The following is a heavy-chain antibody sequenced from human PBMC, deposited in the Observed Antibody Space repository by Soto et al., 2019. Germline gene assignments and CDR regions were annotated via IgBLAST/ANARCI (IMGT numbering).Heavy chain of an antibody. CDR2: ISYDGSNK. D-gene: IGHD3-10*01. CDR3: VGGQYYFDY. V-gene: IGHV3-30*03. J-gene: IGHJ4*02. Sequence: QPGGSLRLSCAASGFPFTTYGMHWVREGPGKGLEWVAVISYDGSNKYYADSVKGRFTISRDNSKNTLYLQMNSLRPEDTALYYCVGGQYYFDYRGQGTLVTVSS. CDR1: GFPFTTYG.